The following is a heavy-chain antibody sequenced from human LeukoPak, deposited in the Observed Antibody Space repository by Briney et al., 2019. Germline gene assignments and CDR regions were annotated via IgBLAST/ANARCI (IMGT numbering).Heavy chain of an antibody. CDR1: GGSISSYY. V-gene: IGHV4-4*07. Sequence: SETLSLTCIVSGGSISSYYWTWIRQPAGKGLEWIGRIYTSGSTNYNPSLKSRVTMSVDTSKNQFSLKLSSVTAADTAVYYCARGPVVPAAIDYWGQGTLVTVSS. D-gene: IGHD2-2*02. J-gene: IGHJ4*02. CDR2: IYTSGST. CDR3: ARGPVVPAAIDY.